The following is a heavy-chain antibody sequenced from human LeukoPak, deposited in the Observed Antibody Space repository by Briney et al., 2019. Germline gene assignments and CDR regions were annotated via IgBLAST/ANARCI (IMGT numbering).Heavy chain of an antibody. Sequence: SETLSLTCIVSGYSISSGYYWGWIRQPPGKGLEWIGNIHHSGSTYYNPSLKSRVTISVDTSKNQLSLKVNSVTAADTAVYYCARHFGGYYYDSSGSPGWFDPWGQGTLVTVSS. CDR1: GYSISSGYY. V-gene: IGHV4-38-2*02. D-gene: IGHD3-22*01. J-gene: IGHJ5*02. CDR2: IHHSGST. CDR3: ARHFGGYYYDSSGSPGWFDP.